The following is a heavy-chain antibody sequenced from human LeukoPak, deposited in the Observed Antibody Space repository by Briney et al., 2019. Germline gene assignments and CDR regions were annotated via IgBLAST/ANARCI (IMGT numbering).Heavy chain of an antibody. CDR2: INHSGST. J-gene: IGHJ4*02. V-gene: IGHV4-34*01. Sequence: SETLSLTCAVYGGSFSGYYWSRIRQPPGKGLEWIGEINHSGSTNYNPSLKSRVTISVDTSKNQFSLKLSSVTAADTAVYYCASSPYSSKPFDYWGQGTLVTVSS. D-gene: IGHD2-15*01. CDR1: GGSFSGYY. CDR3: ASSPYSSKPFDY.